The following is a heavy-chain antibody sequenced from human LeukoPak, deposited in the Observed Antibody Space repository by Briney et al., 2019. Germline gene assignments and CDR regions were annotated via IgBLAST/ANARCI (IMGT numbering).Heavy chain of an antibody. V-gene: IGHV3-21*01. J-gene: IGHJ3*02. D-gene: IGHD6-19*01. Sequence: GGSLRLSCAASGFTFSSYSMNWVRQAPGKGLEWVSSISSGSSYISYADSVKGRFTLSRDSANDSLYLQMDSLRAEDTAVFYCARARGSGWDAFDIWGQGTMVTVSS. CDR3: ARARGSGWDAFDI. CDR2: ISSGSSYI. CDR1: GFTFSSYS.